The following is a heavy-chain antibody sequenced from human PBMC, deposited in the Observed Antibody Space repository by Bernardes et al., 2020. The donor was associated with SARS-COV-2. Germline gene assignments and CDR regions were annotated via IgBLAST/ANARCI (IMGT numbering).Heavy chain of an antibody. Sequence: GGSLGLSCAASGFTFSSYTMSWVRQAPGKGLEWVSTLSSGTTFYVDSVKGRFTISRDNSKSTLYLQMNSLRADDTAVYYCAKRDTAAVGPRNYYFDYWGQGTLVTVSS. D-gene: IGHD6-13*01. CDR3: AKRDTAAVGPRNYYFDY. V-gene: IGHV3-23*01. J-gene: IGHJ4*02. CDR2: LSSGTT. CDR1: GFTFSSYT.